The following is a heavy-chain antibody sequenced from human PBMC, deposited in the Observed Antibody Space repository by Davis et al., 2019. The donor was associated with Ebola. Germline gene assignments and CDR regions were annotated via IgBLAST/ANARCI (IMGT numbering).Heavy chain of an antibody. Sequence: MPSETLSLTCTVSGGSISSGGYYWSRIRQHPGKGLEWIGYIYYSGSTYYNPSLKSRVTISVDTSKNQFSLKLSSVTAADTAVYYCAREVGYYGMDVWGQGTTVTVSS. J-gene: IGHJ6*02. D-gene: IGHD1-26*01. CDR2: IYYSGST. CDR3: AREVGYYGMDV. CDR1: GGSISSGGYY. V-gene: IGHV4-31*03.